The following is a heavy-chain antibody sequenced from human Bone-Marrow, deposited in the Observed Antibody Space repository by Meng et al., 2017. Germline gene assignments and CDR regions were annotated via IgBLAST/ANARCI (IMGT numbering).Heavy chain of an antibody. D-gene: IGHD3-22*01. J-gene: IGHJ4*02. CDR2: IYYSGST. Sequence: GSLRLSCAVSGYSITGSYNWGWIRQSPGKGLEWIGYIYYSGSTNYNPSLKSRVTISVDTSKNQFSLKLSSVTAADAAVYYCARGGWYYDSSGHIGDYWGQGTLVTVSS. CDR3: ARGGWYYDSSGHIGDY. V-gene: IGHV4-59*01. CDR1: GYSITGSYN.